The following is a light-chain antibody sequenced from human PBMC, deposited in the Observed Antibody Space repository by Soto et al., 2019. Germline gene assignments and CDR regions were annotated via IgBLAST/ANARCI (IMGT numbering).Light chain of an antibody. CDR1: NSDVGGYDR. CDR2: EVS. J-gene: IGLJ3*02. Sequence: QSALTQPASVSGSPGQSITISCTGTNSDVGGYDRVSWYQHHPGKAPKVILYEVSKAPSGISSRFSGSKSGNTAFLTISGLQAEDEADYYCCSYAGSSIWVFGGGTKLTVL. CDR3: CSYAGSSIWV. V-gene: IGLV2-23*02.